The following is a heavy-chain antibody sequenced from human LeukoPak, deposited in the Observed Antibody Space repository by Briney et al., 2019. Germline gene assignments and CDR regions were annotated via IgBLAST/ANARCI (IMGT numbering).Heavy chain of an antibody. V-gene: IGHV3-21*01. CDR3: AKDSPSSKTSTEVAICS. CDR1: VFSFRDYT. J-gene: IGHJ5*02. CDR2: ISSSSSYI. Sequence: GGSLRLSCTAWVFSFRDYTIKWVRQAPGKGLEWLASISSSSSYIYFANSVRGRFTISRDNAKNSLYLQMNSLRAEDTAVYYCAKDSPSSKTSTEVAICSWGQGTLVTVSS. D-gene: IGHD2-21*01.